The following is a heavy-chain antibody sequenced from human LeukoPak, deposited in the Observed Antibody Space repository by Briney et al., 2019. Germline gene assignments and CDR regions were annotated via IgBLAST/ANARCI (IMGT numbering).Heavy chain of an antibody. D-gene: IGHD5-18*01. CDR2: ISSSSSTI. J-gene: IGHJ4*02. Sequence: PGGSLRLSCAASGFTFSSYSMNWVRQAPGKGLEWVSYISSSSSTIYYADSVKGRFTISRDNAKNSLYLQMNSLRAEDTAVYYCAREKGTWGKGYSYGPPFDYWGQGTLVTVSS. CDR1: GFTFSSYS. V-gene: IGHV3-48*01. CDR3: AREKGTWGKGYSYGPPFDY.